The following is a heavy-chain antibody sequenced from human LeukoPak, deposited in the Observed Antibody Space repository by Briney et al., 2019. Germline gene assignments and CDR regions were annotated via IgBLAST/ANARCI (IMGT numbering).Heavy chain of an antibody. CDR1: GFTFSSYG. Sequence: SGGSLRLSCAASGFTFSSYGMHWVRQAPGKGLEWVAVISYDGSNKYYADSVKGRFTISRDNSKNTLYLQRNSLRAEDTAVYYCAKDHPSGSLDYWGQGTLVTVSS. J-gene: IGHJ4*02. V-gene: IGHV3-30*18. CDR3: AKDHPSGSLDY. CDR2: ISYDGSNK. D-gene: IGHD1-26*01.